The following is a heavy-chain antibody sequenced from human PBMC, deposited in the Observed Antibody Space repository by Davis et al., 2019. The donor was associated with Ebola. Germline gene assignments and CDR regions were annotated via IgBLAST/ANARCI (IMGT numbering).Heavy chain of an antibody. CDR2: IYYSGST. CDR3: ASRKDSGYDSLYYYGMDV. Sequence: SETLSLTCTVSGGSISSGDYYWSWIRQPPGKGLEWIGYIYYSGSTYYNPSLKSRVTISVDTSKNQFSLKLSSVTAADTAVYYCASRKDSGYDSLYYYGMDVWGQGTTVTVSS. V-gene: IGHV4-30-4*01. D-gene: IGHD5-12*01. J-gene: IGHJ6*02. CDR1: GGSISSGDYY.